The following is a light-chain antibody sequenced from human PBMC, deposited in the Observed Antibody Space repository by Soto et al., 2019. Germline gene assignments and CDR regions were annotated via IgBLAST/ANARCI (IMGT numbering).Light chain of an antibody. V-gene: IGLV4-69*01. CDR1: SGHSNYA. J-gene: IGLJ3*02. CDR3: QTWGTGTWV. Sequence: QPVLTQSPSASASLGASVKLTCNLSSGHSNYAIAWHQQQPEKGPRYLMKLNSDGSHSKGDGIPDRFSGSSSEAERYLTISSLQSEDEADYYCQTWGTGTWVFGGGTKLTVL. CDR2: LNSDGSH.